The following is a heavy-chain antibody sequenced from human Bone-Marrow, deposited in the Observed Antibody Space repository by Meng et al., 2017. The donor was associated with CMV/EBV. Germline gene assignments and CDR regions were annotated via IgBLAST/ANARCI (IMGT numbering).Heavy chain of an antibody. J-gene: IGHJ4*02. Sequence: GESLKISCAASGFTLSSYEVNWVRQAPGKGLEWVAYISYSGSTIYYAESVKGRFTISRDNALSSVFLQMNNLRVEDTALYYCATDYVPNYGGPGTLVPSPQ. V-gene: IGHV3-48*03. CDR1: GFTLSSYE. CDR2: ISYSGSTI. CDR3: ATDYVPNY. D-gene: IGHD3-16*01.